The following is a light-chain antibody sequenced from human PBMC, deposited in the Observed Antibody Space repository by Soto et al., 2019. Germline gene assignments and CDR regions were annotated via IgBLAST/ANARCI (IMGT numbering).Light chain of an antibody. Sequence: QSVLTQPASVSGSPGQSMTISCTGTTSDVSIYNYVSWYQQHPGKAPKLMIYGVSNRPSGVSNRFSGAKSGHTASLTISGLQVEDEADYYCCSYTSSTNYVFGPGTKVTVL. CDR3: CSYTSSTNYV. J-gene: IGLJ1*01. V-gene: IGLV2-14*01. CDR2: GVS. CDR1: TSDVSIYNY.